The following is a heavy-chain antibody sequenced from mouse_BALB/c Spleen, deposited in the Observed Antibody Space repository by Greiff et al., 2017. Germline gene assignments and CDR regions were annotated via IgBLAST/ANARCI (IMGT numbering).Heavy chain of an antibody. CDR1: GFTFSSYA. Sequence: DVQLVESGGGLVKPGGSLKLSCAASGFTFSSYAMSWVRQTPEKRLEWVATISSGGSYTYYPDSVKGRFTISRDNAKNTLYLQMSSLRSEDTAMYYCASPHYYGSSSYYYAMDYWGQGTSVTVSS. CDR2: ISSGGSYT. J-gene: IGHJ4*01. CDR3: ASPHYYGSSSYYYAMDY. D-gene: IGHD1-1*01. V-gene: IGHV5-9-3*01.